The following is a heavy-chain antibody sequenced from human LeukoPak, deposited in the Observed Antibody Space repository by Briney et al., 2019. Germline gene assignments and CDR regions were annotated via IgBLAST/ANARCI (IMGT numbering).Heavy chain of an antibody. CDR2: ISGSVVTT. J-gene: IGHJ3*02. V-gene: IGHV3-23*01. CDR3: ARDNPNYGLFAFDI. Sequence: GGSLRLSCAASGFTFSSYGVSWVRQAPGKGLEWVSAISGSVVTTYYADSVKGRFTISRDNAKNTVYLQMNSLRAEDTAVYYCARDNPNYGLFAFDIWGQGTMVTVSS. CDR1: GFTFSSYG. D-gene: IGHD1-14*01.